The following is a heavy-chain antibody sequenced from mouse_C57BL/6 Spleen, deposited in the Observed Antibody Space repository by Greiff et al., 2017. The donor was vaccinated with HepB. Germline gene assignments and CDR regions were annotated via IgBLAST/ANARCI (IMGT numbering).Heavy chain of an antibody. CDR3: ARGEGGNYAMDY. CDR2: IYPGDGDT. V-gene: IGHV1-80*01. Sequence: VQLQQSGAELVKPGASVKISCKASGYAFSSYWMNWVKQRPGKGLEWIGQIYPGDGDTNYNGKFKGKATLTADKSSSTAYMQLSSLTSEDSAVYCCARGEGGNYAMDYWGQGTSVTVSS. J-gene: IGHJ4*01. CDR1: GYAFSSYW.